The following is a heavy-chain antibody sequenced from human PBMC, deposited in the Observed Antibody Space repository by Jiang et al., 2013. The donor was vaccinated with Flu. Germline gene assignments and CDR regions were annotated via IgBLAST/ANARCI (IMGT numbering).Heavy chain of an antibody. CDR2: INWNGGST. Sequence: ESGGGVVRPGGSLRLSCAASGFTFDDYGMSWVRQAPGKGLEWVSGINWNGGSTGYADSVKGRFTISRDNAKNSLYLQMNSLRAEDTALYYCARLYYYDSSGYYLQRGYYFDYWGQGTLVTVSS. V-gene: IGHV3-20*04. J-gene: IGHJ4*02. CDR3: ARLYYYDSSGYYLQRGYYFDY. CDR1: GFTFDDYG. D-gene: IGHD3-22*01.